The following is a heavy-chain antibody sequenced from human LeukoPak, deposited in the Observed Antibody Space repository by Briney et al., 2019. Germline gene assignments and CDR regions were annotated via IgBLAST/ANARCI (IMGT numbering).Heavy chain of an antibody. CDR3: ARDGWILSLHFDGMDV. CDR2: INTNTGNP. J-gene: IGHJ6*02. D-gene: IGHD2-2*03. V-gene: IGHV7-4-1*02. Sequence: ASVKVSCKSSGYTFTSYAMNWVRQAPGQGLEWMGCINTNTGNPTYAQGFTGRFVFSLDTSVSTAYLQISSLKAEDTAVYYCARDGWILSLHFDGMDVWGQGTTVTVPS. CDR1: GYTFTSYA.